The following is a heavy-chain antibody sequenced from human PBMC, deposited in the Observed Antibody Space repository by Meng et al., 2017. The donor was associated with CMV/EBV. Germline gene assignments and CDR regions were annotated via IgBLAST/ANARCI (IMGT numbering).Heavy chain of an antibody. CDR2: IDTDGTIT. Sequence: SGFTFSNYWMHWVRQAPGKGLVWVSHIDTDGTITSYADSVKGRFTVSRDNSKNTLYLQMNSLRAEDTAVYYCTRDAADSSSPAWFDPWGQGTLVTVSS. V-gene: IGHV3-74*01. CDR1: GFTFSNYW. J-gene: IGHJ5*02. D-gene: IGHD6-13*01. CDR3: TRDAADSSSPAWFDP.